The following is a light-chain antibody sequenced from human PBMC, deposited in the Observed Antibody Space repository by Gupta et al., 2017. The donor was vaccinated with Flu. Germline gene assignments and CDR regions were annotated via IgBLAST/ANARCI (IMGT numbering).Light chain of an antibody. CDR1: QGISNY. CDR2: AAS. V-gene: IGKV1-27*01. J-gene: IGKJ2*01. Sequence: PPSLSASVGDRVTITCRASQGISNYLAWYQQKPGKVPKLLIYAASTLQSGVPSRFIGSGSGTDFTLTISSLQPEDVATYYCQKYNNAPNTFGQGTKLEIK. CDR3: QKYNNAPNT.